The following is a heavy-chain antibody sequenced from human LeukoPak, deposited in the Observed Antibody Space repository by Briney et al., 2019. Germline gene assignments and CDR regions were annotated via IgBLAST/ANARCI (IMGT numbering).Heavy chain of an antibody. CDR2: ISYDGSNK. CDR3: ARWGNYGSGSYIRAFDI. J-gene: IGHJ3*02. V-gene: IGHV3-30*04. Sequence: PGRSLRLSCAASGFTFSSYAMHWVRQAPGKGLEWVAVISYDGSNKYYADSVKGRFTISRDNSKNTLYLQMNSLRAEDTAVYYCARWGNYGSGSYIRAFDIWGQGTMVTVSS. CDR1: GFTFSSYA. D-gene: IGHD3-10*01.